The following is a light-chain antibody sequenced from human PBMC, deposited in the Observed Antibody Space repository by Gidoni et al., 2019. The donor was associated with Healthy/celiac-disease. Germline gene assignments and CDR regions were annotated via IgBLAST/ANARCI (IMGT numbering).Light chain of an antibody. Sequence: QSVLTQPPSVSEAPRQRVTISCSGSSSNIGNNAVNWYQQLPGKAPKLLIYYDELLPSGVSDRFSGSKSGTPASLAISGLQSEDEADYYCAAWDDSLNGVVFGGGTKLTVL. CDR1: SSNIGNNA. CDR3: AAWDDSLNGVV. J-gene: IGLJ2*01. V-gene: IGLV1-36*01. CDR2: YDE.